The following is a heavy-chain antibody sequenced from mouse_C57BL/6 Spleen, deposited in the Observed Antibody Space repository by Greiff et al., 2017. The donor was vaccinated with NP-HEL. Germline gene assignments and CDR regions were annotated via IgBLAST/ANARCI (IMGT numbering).Heavy chain of an antibody. CDR2: IYPGDGDT. V-gene: IGHV1-82*01. CDR1: GYAFSSSW. D-gene: IGHD1-1*01. Sequence: VQGVESGPELVKPGASVKISCKASGYAFSSSWMNWVKQRPGKGLEWIGRIYPGDGDTNSNGKFKGKATLTADKSSSTAYMQLSSLTSEDSAVYFCARSFYYGSSYPYYFDYWGQGTTLTVSS. J-gene: IGHJ2*01. CDR3: ARSFYYGSSYPYYFDY.